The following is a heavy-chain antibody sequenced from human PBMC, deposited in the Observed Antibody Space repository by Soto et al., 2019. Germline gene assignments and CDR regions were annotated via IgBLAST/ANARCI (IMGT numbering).Heavy chain of an antibody. V-gene: IGHV3-7*01. J-gene: IGHJ5*02. CDR1: GFTFMSYV. Sequence: PXESLSLSCAVSGFTFMSYVMNWVRQAPGKGLEWVASIKEDGSEIYYLHSVRGRFSISRDSAGNALHLTMNYLSAEDTGVYFCTRDIGFDYVTWGQGTLVPVSS. CDR2: IKEDGSEI. CDR3: TRDIGFDYVT. D-gene: IGHD3-16*01.